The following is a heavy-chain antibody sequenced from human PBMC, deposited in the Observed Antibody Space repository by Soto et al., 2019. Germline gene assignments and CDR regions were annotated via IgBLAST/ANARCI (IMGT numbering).Heavy chain of an antibody. Sequence: QVQLVQSGAEVKKPGSSVKVSCKASGGTFSSYAISWVRQAPGQGLEWMGGIIPIFGTANYAQKFQGRVTITADESTSPAYMELSSLRSEDTAVYYCARGAPSGYSGYERDGVRWFDPWGQGTLVTVSS. J-gene: IGHJ5*02. D-gene: IGHD5-12*01. CDR1: GGTFSSYA. CDR2: IIPIFGTA. V-gene: IGHV1-69*12. CDR3: ARGAPSGYSGYERDGVRWFDP.